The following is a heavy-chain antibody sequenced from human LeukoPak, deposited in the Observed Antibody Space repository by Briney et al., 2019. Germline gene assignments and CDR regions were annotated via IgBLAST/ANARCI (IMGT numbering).Heavy chain of an antibody. CDR2: IIPIFGTA. Sequence: SVKVSCKASGGTFNSYAISWVRQAPGQGLEWMGGIIPIFGTANYAQKLQGRVTMTTDTSTSTAYMELRSLRSDDTAVYYCARVSRRGSGWAYAFDIWGQGTMVTVSS. CDR1: GGTFNSYA. V-gene: IGHV1-69*05. CDR3: ARVSRRGSGWAYAFDI. D-gene: IGHD6-19*01. J-gene: IGHJ3*02.